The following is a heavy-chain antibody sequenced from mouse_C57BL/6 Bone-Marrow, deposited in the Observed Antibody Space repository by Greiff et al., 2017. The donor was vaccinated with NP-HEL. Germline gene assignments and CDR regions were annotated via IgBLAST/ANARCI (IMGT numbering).Heavy chain of an antibody. Sequence: VQLQQSGPELVKPGGSVKIFCKASGYAFSSSWVNWVKQRPGKGREWIGRIYPGDGDTNYKGKVKGKATLTADKSSSTAYMQLSSLTSEDSAVYFCARWRLRRDYYAMDYWGQGTSVTVSS. D-gene: IGHD2-4*01. J-gene: IGHJ4*01. CDR1: GYAFSSSW. CDR3: ARWRLRRDYYAMDY. V-gene: IGHV1-82*01. CDR2: IYPGDGDT.